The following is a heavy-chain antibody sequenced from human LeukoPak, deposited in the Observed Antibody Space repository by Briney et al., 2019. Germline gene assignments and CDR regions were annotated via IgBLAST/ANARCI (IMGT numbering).Heavy chain of an antibody. CDR2: INHSGST. D-gene: IGHD1-26*01. CDR3: ARFGRVGATDY. CDR1: GGSFSGYY. Sequence: SETLSLTCAVYGGSFSGYYWSWIRQPPGKGLEWIGEINHSGSTNYNPSVKSRVTISVDTSKNQFSLKLSSVTAADTAVYYCARFGRVGATDYWGQGTLVTVSS. V-gene: IGHV4-34*01. J-gene: IGHJ4*02.